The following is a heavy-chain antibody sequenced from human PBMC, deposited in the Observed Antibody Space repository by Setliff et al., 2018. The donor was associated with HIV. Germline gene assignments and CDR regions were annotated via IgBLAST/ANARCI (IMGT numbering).Heavy chain of an antibody. Sequence: GSLRLSCAASGFTFNNYWMNWVRQVPGKGLVWVARVDSDGSGTSYADSVKGRFTISRDNAKNMLYLQINSLRAEDTAVYYCARDGNGAFDMWGQGTLVTVSS. CDR3: ARDGNGAFDM. D-gene: IGHD1-26*01. V-gene: IGHV3-74*01. CDR1: GFTFNNYW. CDR2: VDSDGSGT. J-gene: IGHJ3*02.